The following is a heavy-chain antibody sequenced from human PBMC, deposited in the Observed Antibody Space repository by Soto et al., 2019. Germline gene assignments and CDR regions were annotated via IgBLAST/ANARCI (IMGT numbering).Heavy chain of an antibody. V-gene: IGHV1-2*04. CDR2: INPNSGGT. CDR1: GYTFTGYY. CDR3: ASGDAVYDYYYYCMDV. Sequence: GASVKVSCKASGYTFTGYYMHWVRQAPGQGLEWMGWINPNSGGTNYAQKFQGWVTMTRDTSISTAYMELSRLRSDDTAVYYCASGDAVYDYYYYCMDVWGQGTTVTVSS. J-gene: IGHJ6*02. D-gene: IGHD3-16*01.